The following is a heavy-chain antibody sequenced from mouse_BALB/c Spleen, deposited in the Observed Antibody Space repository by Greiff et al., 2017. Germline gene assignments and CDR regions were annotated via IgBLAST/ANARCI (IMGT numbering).Heavy chain of an antibody. D-gene: IGHD6-5*01. J-gene: IGHJ2*01. CDR1: GYTFTSYY. CDR2: INPSNGGT. Sequence: VQLQQSGAELVKPGASVKLSCKASGYTFTSYYMYWVKQRPGQGLEWIGEINPSNGGTNFNEKFKSKATLTVDKSSSTAYMQLSSLTSEDSAVYYCTRSRNYADYWGQGTTLTVSS. CDR3: TRSRNYADY. V-gene: IGHV1S81*02.